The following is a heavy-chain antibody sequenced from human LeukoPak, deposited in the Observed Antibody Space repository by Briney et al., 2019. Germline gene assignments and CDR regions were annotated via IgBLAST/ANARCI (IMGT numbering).Heavy chain of an antibody. Sequence: PVGSLRLSCAASGFTFSSYAMSWVRQAPGKGLEWVSAISGSGGSTYYADSVKGRFTISRDNSKNTLYLQMNSLRAEDTAVYYCAKGVVTAIIYYYYMDVWGKGTTITVSS. CDR2: ISGSGGST. D-gene: IGHD2-21*02. V-gene: IGHV3-23*01. J-gene: IGHJ6*03. CDR1: GFTFSSYA. CDR3: AKGVVTAIIYYYYMDV.